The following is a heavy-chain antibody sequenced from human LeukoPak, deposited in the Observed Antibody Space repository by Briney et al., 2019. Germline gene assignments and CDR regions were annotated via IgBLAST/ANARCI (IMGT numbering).Heavy chain of an antibody. CDR3: ARGRQDCSGGSCYLDYFDY. V-gene: IGHV1-2*04. CDR2: INPNSGGT. J-gene: IGHJ4*02. D-gene: IGHD2-15*01. Sequence: ASVKVSREASGYTFTGYYMHWVRQAPGQGLEWMGWINPNSGGTNYAQKFQGWVTMTRDTSISTAYMELSRLRSDDTAVYYCARGRQDCSGGSCYLDYFDYWGQGTLVTVSS. CDR1: GYTFTGYY.